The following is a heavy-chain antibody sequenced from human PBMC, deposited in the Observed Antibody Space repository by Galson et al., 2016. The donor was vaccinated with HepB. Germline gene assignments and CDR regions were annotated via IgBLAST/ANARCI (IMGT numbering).Heavy chain of an antibody. J-gene: IGHJ4*02. V-gene: IGHV6-1*01. CDR2: TYRTSNWYS. CDR1: GDSVSSESAA. D-gene: IGHD2-15*01. Sequence: CAISGDSVSSESAAWNWIRHSPSRGLEWLGRTYRTSNWYSDYAVSVKSRITINPDTSKNQFSLQLNSVTPEDTAVYYCARGHLVVPFSFYFDYWGQGSLVTVSS. CDR3: ARGHLVVPFSFYFDY.